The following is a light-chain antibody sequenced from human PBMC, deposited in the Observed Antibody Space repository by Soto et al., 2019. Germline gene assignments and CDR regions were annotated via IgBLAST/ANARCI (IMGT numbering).Light chain of an antibody. J-gene: IGKJ4*01. CDR3: QQSYGTPLT. V-gene: IGKV1-39*01. Sequence: DMEMTQSPSSLSASVGDRVTITCRASQSISNYLNWYQHKPGKVPKLLIYAASSLQSGVPTRFSGSGSGTDVTLNINRLPPEDFATYYCQQSYGTPLTFGGGTKIEIK. CDR2: AAS. CDR1: QSISNY.